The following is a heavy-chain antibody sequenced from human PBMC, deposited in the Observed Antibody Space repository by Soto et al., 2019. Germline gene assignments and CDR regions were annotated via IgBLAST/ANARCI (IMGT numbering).Heavy chain of an antibody. CDR3: ARVTMVIRDSDHFGVDV. D-gene: IGHD4-17*01. CDR1: GFPISSPYS. CDR2: ISHTGTT. J-gene: IGHJ6*02. Sequence: SETLSLTCLVSGFPISSPYSWGWIRQPPGKGLEWIGSISHTGTTSYSPSLTSRVSISVDTSKNQASLKLTSVTAADTAVYFCARVTMVIRDSDHFGVDVWGHGTTVTVSS. V-gene: IGHV4-38-2*02.